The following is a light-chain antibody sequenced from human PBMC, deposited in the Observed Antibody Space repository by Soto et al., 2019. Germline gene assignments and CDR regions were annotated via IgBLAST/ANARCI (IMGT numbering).Light chain of an antibody. J-gene: IGKJ3*01. CDR2: AAS. CDR3: QKYSSVPV. Sequence: DIQMTQSPTSLSASVGDRVTITCRASQGIRNFVAWYQQKPGKAPKLLIYAASTLQSGVPSRFSGSGSGTAFTITSNSLPPEDVATYYCQKYSSVPVFGPGTKVEIK. V-gene: IGKV1-27*01. CDR1: QGIRNF.